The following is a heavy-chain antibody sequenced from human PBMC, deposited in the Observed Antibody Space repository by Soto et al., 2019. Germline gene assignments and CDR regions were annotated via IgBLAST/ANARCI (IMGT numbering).Heavy chain of an antibody. Sequence: QITLKESGPTLVKPTQTLTLTCTFSGFSLSTSGVGVGWIRQPPGKALEWLALIYWDDDKRYSPSLKSRLTITKDNSKNLMVLTIATMDPVNTATYYCAHSLIPNWGSRGAFDYWGQGTLVTVSS. V-gene: IGHV2-5*02. CDR1: GFSLSTSGVG. CDR2: IYWDDDK. CDR3: AHSLIPNWGSRGAFDY. J-gene: IGHJ4*02. D-gene: IGHD7-27*01.